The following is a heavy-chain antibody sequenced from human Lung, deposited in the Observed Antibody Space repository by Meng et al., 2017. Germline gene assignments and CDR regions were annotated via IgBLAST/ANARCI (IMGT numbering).Heavy chain of an antibody. J-gene: IGHJ4*02. CDR1: GDIVPSYSAA. Sequence: QVHLQQAGPGRVKLSQTLPLPCAISGDIVPSYSAAWNWIRQSPSRGLEWLGRTYYSSKWYNGYALSVISPITINPDTSKNQFSLQLNSVTPDDTAVYYCARSQQWLDSWGQGTLVTVSS. D-gene: IGHD6-19*01. V-gene: IGHV6-1*01. CDR3: ARSQQWLDS. CDR2: TYYSSKWYN.